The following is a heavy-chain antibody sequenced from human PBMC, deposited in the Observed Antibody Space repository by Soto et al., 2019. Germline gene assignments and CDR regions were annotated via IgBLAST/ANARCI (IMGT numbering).Heavy chain of an antibody. CDR3: ARDQVPGLDAFDI. CDR2: ISRSAGNT. V-gene: IGHV3-21*01. Sequence: VGSLRLSCAASGFTFSSYSMNLVRQDPGKGPEWVSSISRSAGNTYYADSVKGRFTISRDNAKNSMYLQMNSLRAEDTAVYYCARDQVPGLDAFDIWRRGTMVTVSS. J-gene: IGHJ3*02. D-gene: IGHD6-19*01. CDR1: GFTFSSYS.